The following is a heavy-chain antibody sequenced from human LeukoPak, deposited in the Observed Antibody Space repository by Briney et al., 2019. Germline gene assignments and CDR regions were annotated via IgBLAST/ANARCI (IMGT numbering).Heavy chain of an antibody. Sequence: PGGSLRLSCAASGFTFSSYAMNWVRQAPGKGLEWLTAISNHGRNKYYADSVKGRLTISRDNSQDTLYLHINSLSPEDTAVYYCARDGSGGWLQGSNYYYYYAMDVWGQGTAVTVSS. CDR3: ARDGSGGWLQGSNYYYYYAMDV. D-gene: IGHD6-19*01. V-gene: IGHV3-30*04. J-gene: IGHJ6*02. CDR1: GFTFSSYA. CDR2: ISNHGRNK.